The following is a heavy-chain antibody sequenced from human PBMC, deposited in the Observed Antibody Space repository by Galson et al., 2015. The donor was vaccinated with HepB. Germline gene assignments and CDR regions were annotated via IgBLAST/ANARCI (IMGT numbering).Heavy chain of an antibody. V-gene: IGHV1-18*01. J-gene: IGHJ4*02. Sequence: SVKVSCKASGYTFTSYGISWVRQAPGQGLEWMGWISAYNGNTNYAQKLQGRVTMTTDKSTSTAYMELRSLRSDDTAVYYCARVVDGLGYCSGGSCYSIDYWGQGTLVTVSS. CDR1: GYTFTSYG. CDR3: ARVVDGLGYCSGGSCYSIDY. D-gene: IGHD2-15*01. CDR2: ISAYNGNT.